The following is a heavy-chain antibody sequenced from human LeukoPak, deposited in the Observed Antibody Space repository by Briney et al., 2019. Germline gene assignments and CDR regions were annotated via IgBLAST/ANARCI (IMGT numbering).Heavy chain of an antibody. CDR1: GGSISSSNW. J-gene: IGHJ5*02. D-gene: IGHD2-2*01. Sequence: PSETLSLTCAVSGGSISSSNWWSWVRQPPGKGLEWIGEINHSGSTNYNPSLKSRVTISVDASKNQFSLKLSSVTAADTAVYYCARFIVVVPAAKWFDPWGQGTLVTVSS. CDR2: INHSGST. V-gene: IGHV4-4*02. CDR3: ARFIVVVPAAKWFDP.